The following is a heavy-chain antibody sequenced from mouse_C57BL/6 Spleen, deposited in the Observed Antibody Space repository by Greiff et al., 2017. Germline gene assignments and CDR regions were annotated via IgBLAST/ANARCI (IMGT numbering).Heavy chain of an antibody. CDR2: IYPGDGDT. J-gene: IGHJ2*01. Sequence: VQLQQSGAELVKPGASVKISCKASGYAFSSYWMNWVKQRPGKGLVWIGQIYPGDGDTTYNGKFKGKATLTADKSSSTAYMQLSSLTSEDSAVYFCARSYSNYFDYWGQGTTLTVSS. CDR3: ARSYSNYFDY. V-gene: IGHV1-80*01. CDR1: GYAFSSYW. D-gene: IGHD2-5*01.